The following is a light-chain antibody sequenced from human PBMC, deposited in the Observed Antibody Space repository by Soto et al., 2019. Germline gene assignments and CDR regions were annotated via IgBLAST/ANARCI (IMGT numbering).Light chain of an antibody. CDR3: QQYGSPPIT. CDR1: QSVSSSY. CDR2: DAS. J-gene: IGKJ4*01. Sequence: EIVLTQSPGTLSLSPGERATLSCRASQSVSSSYLAWYQQKPGQAPRLLIYDASSRATGIPDRFSGSGSGTDFTLTISGLEPEDFAVYYFQQYGSPPITFGGGTKVEIK. V-gene: IGKV3-20*01.